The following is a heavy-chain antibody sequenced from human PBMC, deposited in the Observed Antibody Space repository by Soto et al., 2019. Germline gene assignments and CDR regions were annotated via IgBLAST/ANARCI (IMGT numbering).Heavy chain of an antibody. CDR3: ARDFTSQPAYYDFWSGHLGYFDY. D-gene: IGHD3-3*01. V-gene: IGHV3-48*01. J-gene: IGHJ4*02. CDR1: GFTFSSYS. Sequence: GGSLRLSCAASGFTFSSYSMNWVRQAPGKGLEWVSYISSSSSTIYYEDSVKGLFTISRDNAKNSLYLQMSSLRAEDSAVYYCARDFTSQPAYYDFWSGHLGYFDYWGQGTLVTVSS. CDR2: ISSSSSTI.